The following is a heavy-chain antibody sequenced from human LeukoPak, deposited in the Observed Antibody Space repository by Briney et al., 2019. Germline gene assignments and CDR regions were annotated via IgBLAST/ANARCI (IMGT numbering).Heavy chain of an antibody. D-gene: IGHD2-8*01. Sequence: SETLSLTCTVSGGSISSYSWSWIRQPPGKGLEWIGYIYYSGSTNYNPSLKSRVTISVDTSKNQFSLKLSSVTAADTAVYYCARVRRYCTNGVCYTWFDPWGQGTLVTVSS. CDR3: ARVRRYCTNGVCYTWFDP. V-gene: IGHV4-59*01. J-gene: IGHJ5*02. CDR2: IYYSGST. CDR1: GGSISSYS.